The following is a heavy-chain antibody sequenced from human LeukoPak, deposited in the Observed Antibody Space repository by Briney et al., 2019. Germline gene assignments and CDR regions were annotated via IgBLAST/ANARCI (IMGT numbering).Heavy chain of an antibody. CDR2: IYTSGST. V-gene: IGHV4-4*07. Sequence: SETLSLTCTVSGGSISSYYWSWIRQPAGKGLEWIGRIYTSGSTNYNPSLKSRVTMSVDTSKNQFSLKLSSVTAADTAVYYCARGRTRADVLTMIVVRYFDYWGQGTLVTVSS. CDR3: ARGRTRADVLTMIVVRYFDY. CDR1: GGSISSYY. J-gene: IGHJ4*02. D-gene: IGHD3-22*01.